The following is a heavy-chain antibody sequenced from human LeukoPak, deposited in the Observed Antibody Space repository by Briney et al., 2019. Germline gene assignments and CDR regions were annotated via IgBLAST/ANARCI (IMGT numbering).Heavy chain of an antibody. CDR1: GGSFSGYY. J-gene: IGHJ4*02. V-gene: IGHV4-34*01. Sequence: SETLSLTCAVYGGSFSGYYWSWIRQPPGKGLEWIGEINHSGSTNYNPSLKSRVTISVDTSKNQFSLKLSSVTAADTAVYYCARAPRGMRFPDYWGQGTLVTVSS. CDR3: ARAPRGMRFPDY. D-gene: IGHD3-3*01. CDR2: INHSGST.